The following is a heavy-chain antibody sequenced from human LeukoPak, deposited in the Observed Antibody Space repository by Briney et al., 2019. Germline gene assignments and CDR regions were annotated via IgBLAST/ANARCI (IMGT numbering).Heavy chain of an antibody. D-gene: IGHD2-15*01. V-gene: IGHV3-23*01. J-gene: IGHJ4*02. CDR3: AKAKPLYCSGGSCYFDY. Sequence: GGSLRLSCAASGFTFSSYAMSWVRQAPGKGLEWVSAISGSGGSTYYADSAKGRFTISRDNSKNTLYLQMNSLRAEDTAVYYCAKAKPLYCSGGSCYFDYWGQGTLVTVSS. CDR1: GFTFSSYA. CDR2: ISGSGGST.